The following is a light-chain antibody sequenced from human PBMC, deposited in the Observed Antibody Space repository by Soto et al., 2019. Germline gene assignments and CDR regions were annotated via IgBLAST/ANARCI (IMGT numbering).Light chain of an antibody. CDR1: ISNIVNNY. CDR2: DNN. Sequence: QPVLTQPPSVSAAPGQRVTISCSGSISNIVNNYVSWYQQQLQGTSPKLVIFDNNKRPSGIPDRFSGSKSGTSGTLVITGLQTGDEADYYCVTWDSNLSAVVFGGRTKVTVL. CDR3: VTWDSNLSAVV. J-gene: IGLJ3*02. V-gene: IGLV1-51*01.